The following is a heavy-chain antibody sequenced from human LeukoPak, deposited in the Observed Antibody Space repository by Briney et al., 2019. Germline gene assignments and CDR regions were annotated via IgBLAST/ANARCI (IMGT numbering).Heavy chain of an antibody. CDR2: INHSGST. CDR3: AREMGGYYGSGSYPHYYYMDV. J-gene: IGHJ6*03. CDR1: GGSFSGYY. Sequence: PSETLSLTCAVYGGSFSGYYWSWIRQPPGKGLEWIGEINHSGSTNYNPSLKSRVTISVDTSKNQFSLKLSSVTAADTAVYYCAREMGGYYGSGSYPHYYYMDVWGQGTLVTVSS. D-gene: IGHD3-10*01. V-gene: IGHV4-34*01.